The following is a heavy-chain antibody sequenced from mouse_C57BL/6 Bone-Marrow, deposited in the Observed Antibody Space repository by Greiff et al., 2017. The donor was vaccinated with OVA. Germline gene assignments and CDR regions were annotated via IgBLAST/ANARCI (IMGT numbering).Heavy chain of an antibody. V-gene: IGHV10-1*01. D-gene: IGHD2-3*01. J-gene: IGHJ3*01. CDR1: GFSFNTYA. Sequence: EVQRVESGGGLVQPKGSLKLSCAASGFSFNTYAMNWVRQAPGKGLEWVARIRSKSNNYATYYADSVKDSFTISRDDSESMLYLQMNNLKTEDTAMYYCVRHDGYSRFAYWGQGTLVTVSA. CDR2: IRSKSNNYAT. CDR3: VRHDGYSRFAY.